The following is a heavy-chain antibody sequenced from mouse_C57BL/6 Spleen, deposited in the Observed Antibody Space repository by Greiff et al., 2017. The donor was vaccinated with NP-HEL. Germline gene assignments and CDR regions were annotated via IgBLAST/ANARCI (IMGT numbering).Heavy chain of an antibody. D-gene: IGHD1-1*01. CDR3: ARRGLYYYGSSPWYFDV. J-gene: IGHJ1*03. V-gene: IGHV1-50*01. CDR1: GYTFTSYW. Sequence: VQLQQPGAELVKPGASVKLSCKASGYTFTSYWMQWVKQRPGQGLEWIGEIDPSDSYTNYNQQFKGKATLTVYTSSSTAYMQLSSLTSEDSAVYYCARRGLYYYGSSPWYFDVWGTGTTVTVSS. CDR2: IDPSDSYT.